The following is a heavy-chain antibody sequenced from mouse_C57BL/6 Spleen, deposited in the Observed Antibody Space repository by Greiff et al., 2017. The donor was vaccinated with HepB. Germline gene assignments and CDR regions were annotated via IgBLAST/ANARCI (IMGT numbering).Heavy chain of an antibody. V-gene: IGHV1-52*01. CDR2: IDPSDSET. D-gene: IGHD1-1*01. CDR1: GYTFTSYW. J-gene: IGHJ4*01. CDR3: ASVGDYCGSSTGALDY. Sequence: QVQLQQPGAELVRPGSSVKLSCKASGYTFTSYWMHWVKQRPIQGLEWIGNIDPSDSETHYNQKFKDKATLTVDKSSSTAYMQLSSLTSEDSAVYYGASVGDYCGSSTGALDYWGKVTTVTVSS.